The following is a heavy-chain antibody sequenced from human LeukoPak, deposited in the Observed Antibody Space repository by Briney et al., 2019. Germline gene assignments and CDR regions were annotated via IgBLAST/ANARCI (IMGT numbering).Heavy chain of an antibody. D-gene: IGHD3-10*01. CDR3: ARGVLITMVRGVTYNWFDP. J-gene: IGHJ5*02. V-gene: IGHV4-61*02. Sequence: SETLSLTCTVSGGSISSGSYYWSWIRQPAGKGLEWIGRIYTSGSTNYNPSLKSRVTISVDTSKNQFSLKLSSVTAADTAVYYCARGVLITMVRGVTYNWFDPWGQGTLVTVSS. CDR2: IYTSGST. CDR1: GGSISSGSYY.